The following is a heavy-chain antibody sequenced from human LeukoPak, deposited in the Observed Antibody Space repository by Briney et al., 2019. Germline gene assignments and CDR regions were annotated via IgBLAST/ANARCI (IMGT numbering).Heavy chain of an antibody. V-gene: IGHV3-33*01. CDR1: GFTFSSYG. D-gene: IGHD1-26*01. Sequence: GGSLRLSCAASGFTFSSYGMHWVRQAPGKGLERGAVIWYDGSNKYYADSVKGRFTISRDNSKNTLYLQMNSLRAEDTAVYYCASGYSGSYWDYFDYWGQGTLVTVSS. CDR2: IWYDGSNK. J-gene: IGHJ4*02. CDR3: ASGYSGSYWDYFDY.